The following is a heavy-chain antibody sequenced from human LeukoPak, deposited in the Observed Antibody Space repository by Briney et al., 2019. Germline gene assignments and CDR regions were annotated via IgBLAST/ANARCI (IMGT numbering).Heavy chain of an antibody. Sequence: GGSLRLSCAASGFRFSTYAMSWVRQAPGKGLEWVSGISGRDDSTYYANSVKGRFTISRDNSKNTLYLQMGGLRAEDTAVYYCAKDRETSSTSPNWFDSWGQGTLVTVSS. CDR1: GFRFSTYA. CDR2: ISGRDDST. D-gene: IGHD2-2*01. J-gene: IGHJ5*01. V-gene: IGHV3-23*01. CDR3: AKDRETSSTSPNWFDS.